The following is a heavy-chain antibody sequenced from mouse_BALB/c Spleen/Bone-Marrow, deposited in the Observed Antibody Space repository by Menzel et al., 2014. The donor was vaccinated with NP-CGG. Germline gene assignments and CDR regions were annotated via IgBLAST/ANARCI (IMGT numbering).Heavy chain of an antibody. D-gene: IGHD2-10*02. J-gene: IGHJ4*01. V-gene: IGHV1S53*02. Sequence: VMLVESDAELVKPGASVMISCKASGHTFTDRAIHWVKQKPEQGLEWIGYISPGNDNVKDNEKFKGKATLTTDRSSNTAYTPLNNLTSEDSAVSFCVLAVSMYRSYALDYWGQGTSVTASS. CDR1: GHTFTDRA. CDR2: ISPGNDNV. CDR3: VLAVSMYRSYALDY.